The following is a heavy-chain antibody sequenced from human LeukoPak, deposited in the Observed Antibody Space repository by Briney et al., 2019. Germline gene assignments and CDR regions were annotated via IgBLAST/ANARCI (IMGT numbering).Heavy chain of an antibody. Sequence: GGSLRLSCAASGFTFSSYAMSWVRQAPGKGLEWVSTISASGGSTYYADSVKGRFTISRDNSKNTLYLQMNSLRAEDTAVYYCAKASFIAAAGTGDYWGQGTLVTVSS. V-gene: IGHV3-23*01. CDR3: AKASFIAAAGTGDY. CDR1: GFTFSSYA. J-gene: IGHJ4*02. D-gene: IGHD6-13*01. CDR2: ISASGGST.